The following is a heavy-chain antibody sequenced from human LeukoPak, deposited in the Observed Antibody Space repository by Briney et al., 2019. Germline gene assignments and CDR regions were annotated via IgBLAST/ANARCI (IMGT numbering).Heavy chain of an antibody. CDR3: ANLNAPYWGNFDY. J-gene: IGHJ4*02. CDR2: IATSDAYT. V-gene: IGHV3-23*01. CDR1: GFTFSAYA. D-gene: IGHD3-16*01. Sequence: GGSLRLSCAASGFTFSAYAMTWVRQGPGTGLECVSTIATSDAYTYYADSVQGRFTISRDNSKNTLYLQMDSLRAEDTAIYYCANLNAPYWGNFDYWGQGTLVTVSS.